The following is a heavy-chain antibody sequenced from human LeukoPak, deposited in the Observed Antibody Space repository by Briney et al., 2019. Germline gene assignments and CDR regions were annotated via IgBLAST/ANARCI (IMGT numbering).Heavy chain of an antibody. Sequence: GGSLRLSCAASGFTFSSYGMHWVRQATGKGLEWVSAIGTAGDTYYPGSVKGRFTISRDNSKNTLYLQMNSLRAEDTAVYYCARAGYYYDSSGYSVDYWGQGTLVTVSS. CDR1: GFTFSSYG. CDR3: ARAGYYYDSSGYSVDY. CDR2: IGTAGDT. J-gene: IGHJ4*02. D-gene: IGHD3-22*01. V-gene: IGHV3-13*01.